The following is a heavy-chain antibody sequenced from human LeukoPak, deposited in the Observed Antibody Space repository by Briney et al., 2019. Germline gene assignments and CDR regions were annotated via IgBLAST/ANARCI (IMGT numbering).Heavy chain of an antibody. D-gene: IGHD5-18*01. Sequence: SGGSLRLSCAASGVTFSSYWMHWVRQAPGKGLVWVSGINSDGSSTRYADAVKGRFTISRDNAKSTLYLQMNSLRAEDTAVYYCARRVDTAMDYWGQGTLVTVSS. J-gene: IGHJ4*02. CDR3: ARRVDTAMDY. V-gene: IGHV3-74*01. CDR2: INSDGSST. CDR1: GVTFSSYW.